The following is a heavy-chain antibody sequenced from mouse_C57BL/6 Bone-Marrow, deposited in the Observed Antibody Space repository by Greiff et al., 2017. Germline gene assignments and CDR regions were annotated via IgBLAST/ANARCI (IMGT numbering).Heavy chain of an antibody. CDR2: IRNKANGYTT. J-gene: IGHJ4*01. Sequence: EVMLVASGGGLVQPGGSLSLSCAASGFTFTDYYMSWVRQPPGKALEWLGFIRNKANGYTTEYSASVKGRFTISRDNSQSILYLQMNALRAEDSATYYCASLAYYAMDYWGQGTSVTVSS. V-gene: IGHV7-3*01. CDR1: GFTFTDYY. CDR3: ASLAYYAMDY.